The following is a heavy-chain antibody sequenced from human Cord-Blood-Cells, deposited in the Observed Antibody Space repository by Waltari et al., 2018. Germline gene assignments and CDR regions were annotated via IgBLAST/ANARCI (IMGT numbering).Heavy chain of an antibody. V-gene: IGHV1-2*02. Sequence: QVPLVQSGAEVKKAGAAVKVSCTASGYPFTGYYMHWRRQAPGQGLQWMGWINPKSGGTNYAQKFQGRVTMTRDTSISTAYMELSRLRSDDTAVYYCARGVRDFDWLDYWGQGTLVTVSS. CDR2: INPKSGGT. CDR1: GYPFTGYY. CDR3: ARGVRDFDWLDY. J-gene: IGHJ4*02. D-gene: IGHD3-9*01.